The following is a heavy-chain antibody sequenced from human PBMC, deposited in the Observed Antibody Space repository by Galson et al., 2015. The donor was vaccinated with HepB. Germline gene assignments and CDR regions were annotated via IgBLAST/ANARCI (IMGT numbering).Heavy chain of an antibody. CDR1: GYTFTTYA. CDR3: AKGNTYGFDY. D-gene: IGHD2/OR15-2a*01. Sequence: SVKVSCKASGYTFTTYAIHWVRQAPGRRLEWMGWINTGNGNTKYSQKFQGRVTITRDTSASTAYMELSSLRSEDTTVYYCAKGNTYGFDYWGQGTLVTVSS. V-gene: IGHV1-3*04. J-gene: IGHJ4*02. CDR2: INTGNGNT.